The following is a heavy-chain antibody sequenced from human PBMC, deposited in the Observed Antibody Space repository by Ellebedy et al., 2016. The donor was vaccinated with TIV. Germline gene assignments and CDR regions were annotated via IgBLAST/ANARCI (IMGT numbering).Heavy chain of an antibody. CDR2: IYYSGST. CDR1: GASISSYY. D-gene: IGHD4-11*01. Sequence: MPSETLSLTCTVSGASISSYYWSWIRQSPGKGLEWIGYIYYSGSTNYNPSLKSGVTISVDTSKTQFSLKLSSVTAADTAVYYCASESNSGYFDYWGQGILVTVSS. CDR3: ASESNSGYFDY. J-gene: IGHJ4*02. V-gene: IGHV4-59*08.